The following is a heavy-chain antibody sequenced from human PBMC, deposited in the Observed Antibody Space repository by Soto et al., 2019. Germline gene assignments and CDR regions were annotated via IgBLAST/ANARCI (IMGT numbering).Heavy chain of an antibody. CDR2: IDPSDSYT. CDR1: GYSFTSYW. Sequence: GESLKISCKGSGYSFTSYWISWVRQMPGKGLEWMGRIDPSDSYTNYSPSFQGHVTISADKSISTAYLQWSSLKASDTAMYYCXXXXGGCSSTSCQPHYYYGMDVWGQGTTVTVS. CDR3: XXXXGGCSSTSCQPHYYYGMDV. V-gene: IGHV5-10-1*01. D-gene: IGHD2-2*01. J-gene: IGHJ6*02.